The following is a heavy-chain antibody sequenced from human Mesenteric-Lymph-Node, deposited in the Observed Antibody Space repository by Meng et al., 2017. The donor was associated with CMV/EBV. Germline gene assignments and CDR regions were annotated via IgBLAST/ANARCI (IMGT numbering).Heavy chain of an antibody. D-gene: IGHD6-19*01. CDR1: GFTFSSYA. Sequence: ASGFTFSSYAMTWVRQAPGKGLECVSTLSGSGGSTYYADSVKGRFTISRDNSKNTLYMQMNSLRAEDTAVYYCAKDTAIAVAASSDYWGQGTLVTVSS. CDR3: AKDTAIAVAASSDY. V-gene: IGHV3-23*01. J-gene: IGHJ4*02. CDR2: LSGSGGST.